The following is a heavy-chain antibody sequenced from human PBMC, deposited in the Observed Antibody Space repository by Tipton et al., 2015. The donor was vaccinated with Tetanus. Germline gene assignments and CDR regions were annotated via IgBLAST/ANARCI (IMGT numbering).Heavy chain of an antibody. CDR3: ARLASYSNHLDA. V-gene: IGHV4-30-4*01. J-gene: IGHJ4*02. D-gene: IGHD4-11*01. CDR1: GGSFRSGDHY. Sequence: TLSLTCTVSGGSFRSGDHYWSWIRQPPGKGLEWIGYIYYSGNSDYNPSLKSRVTLSVDTSNNQFSLKLNSATAADTAVYYCARLASYSNHLDAWGQGALVTVSS. CDR2: IYYSGNS.